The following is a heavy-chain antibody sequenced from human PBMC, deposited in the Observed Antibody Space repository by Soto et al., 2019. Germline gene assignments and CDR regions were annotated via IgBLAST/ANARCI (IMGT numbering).Heavy chain of an antibody. V-gene: IGHV4-59*01. CDR1: GGSISSYY. CDR3: ARIPAAMASYYYYGMDV. CDR2: IYCSGST. J-gene: IGHJ6*02. D-gene: IGHD2-2*01. Sequence: ETLSLTCTVSGGSISSYYWSWIRQPPGKGLEWIGYIYCSGSTNYNPSLKSRVTISVDTSKNQFSLKLSSVTAADTAVYYCARIPAAMASYYYYGMDVWGQGTTVTVSS.